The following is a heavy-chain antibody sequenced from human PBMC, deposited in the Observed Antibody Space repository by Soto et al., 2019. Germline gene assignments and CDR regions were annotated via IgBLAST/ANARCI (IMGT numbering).Heavy chain of an antibody. V-gene: IGHV1-69*02. CDR2: IIPIFGIA. CDR3: ARASVGAYPLFGS. CDR1: GGSYSTYT. D-gene: IGHD1-26*01. Sequence: QVQVVQSGAEVKKPGSSVKVSCKASGGSYSTYTITWVRQAPGQGLEWMGRIIPIFGIANYAQTFQGRVTSTADKATSTAYLKLTALRSKDTVVYYSARASVGAYPLFGSWGKVILVTVSS. J-gene: IGHJ4*02.